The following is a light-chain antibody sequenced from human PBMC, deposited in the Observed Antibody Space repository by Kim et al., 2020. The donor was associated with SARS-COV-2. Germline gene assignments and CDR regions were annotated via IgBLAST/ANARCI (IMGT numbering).Light chain of an antibody. CDR1: RSDIGAYEY. CDR3: TSYTPTTTWV. CDR2: DIS. Sequence: GQSITISCTGTRSDIGAYEYVVWYQQQPGKVPKVMIYDISKPPSGVSDRFSGSKSANTASLTISGLQAEDEADYYCTSYTPTTTWVFGGGTQLTVL. J-gene: IGLJ3*02. V-gene: IGLV2-14*03.